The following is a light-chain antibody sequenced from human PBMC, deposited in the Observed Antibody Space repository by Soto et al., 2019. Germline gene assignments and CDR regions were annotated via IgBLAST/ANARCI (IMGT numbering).Light chain of an antibody. CDR1: SSNVGGYNY. V-gene: IGLV2-11*01. CDR2: DVS. Sequence: QSVLTQPRSVSGSPGQSVAISCTGTSSNVGGYNYVSWYQQHPGKAPKLMIYDVSKRPSGVPDRFSASKSGNTASLTISGLQAEDEADYYCCSYTNTDTYVFGTGTKLTVL. CDR3: CSYTNTDTYV. J-gene: IGLJ1*01.